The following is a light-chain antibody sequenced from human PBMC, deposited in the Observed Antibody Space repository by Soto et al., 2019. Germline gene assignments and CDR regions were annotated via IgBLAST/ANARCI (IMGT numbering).Light chain of an antibody. CDR2: RNN. V-gene: IGLV1-47*01. CDR3: AAWDNSLVGGPA. Sequence: QLVLTQPPSASGTPGQRVTISCSGSNSNIGSKYVYWYQQLPGTAPKLLLYRNNQRPSGVPDRFSGSKSGTSASLAISGLRSEDEADYYCAAWDNSLVGGPAFGGGTKLPS. J-gene: IGLJ2*01. CDR1: NSNIGSKY.